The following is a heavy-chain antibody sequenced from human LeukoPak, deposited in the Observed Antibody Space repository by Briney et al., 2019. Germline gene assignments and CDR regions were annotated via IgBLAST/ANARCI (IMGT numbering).Heavy chain of an antibody. J-gene: IGHJ3*02. CDR3: ARDRQQLSRDAFDI. CDR1: GGSISSSNW. V-gene: IGHV4-4*02. D-gene: IGHD6-13*01. CDR2: IYHSGST. Sequence: SGTLSLTCAVSGGSISSSNWWSWVRQPPGKGLEWIGEIYHSGSTNYNPSLKSRVTISVDKSKNQFSLKLSSVTAADTAVYYCARDRQQLSRDAFDIWGQGTMVTVSS.